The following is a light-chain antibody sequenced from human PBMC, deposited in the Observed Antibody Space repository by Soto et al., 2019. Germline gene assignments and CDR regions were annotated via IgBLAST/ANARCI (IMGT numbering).Light chain of an antibody. CDR2: EVS. CDR3: SSYAGSNNFV. V-gene: IGLV2-8*01. CDR1: SSDVGGYNY. J-gene: IGLJ1*01. Sequence: QSALTQPPSASWSPGQSVTISCTGTSSDVGGYNYVSWYQQHPGKAPKLVIYEVSERPSGVPDRFSGSKSSNTASLTVSGLQAEDEADYYCSSYAGSNNFVFGTGTKVTVL.